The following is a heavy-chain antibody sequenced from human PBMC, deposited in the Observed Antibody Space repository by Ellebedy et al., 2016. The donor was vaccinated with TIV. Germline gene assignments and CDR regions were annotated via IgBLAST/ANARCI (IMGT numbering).Heavy chain of an antibody. CDR2: SRNKASAYTT. D-gene: IGHD7-27*01. CDR3: STGLNGDARNDAFHI. J-gene: IGHJ3*02. Sequence: GESLKISXVTSGISFNFYWMHWVRQTPERGLQWVARSRNKASAYTTEYAASLKGRFTISRDDARNSLYLQMNSLKMEDTAVYYCSTGLNGDARNDAFHIWGQGTMVTVSS. V-gene: IGHV3-72*01. CDR1: GISFNFYW.